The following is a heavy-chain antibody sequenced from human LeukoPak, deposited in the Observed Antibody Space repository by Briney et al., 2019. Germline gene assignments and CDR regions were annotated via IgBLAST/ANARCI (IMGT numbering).Heavy chain of an antibody. CDR1: GFTFSVAA. CDR2: IGASGEST. V-gene: IGHV3-23*01. Sequence: GGSLRLSCAASGFTFSVAAMTWVRQAPGKGLEWVSLIGASGESTYYADSVKGRFTISRDNSKNTLYLQMNSLRAEDTAVYYCAKGGYGDYDYYYGMDVWGQGTTVTVSS. D-gene: IGHD4-17*01. J-gene: IGHJ6*02. CDR3: AKGGYGDYDYYYGMDV.